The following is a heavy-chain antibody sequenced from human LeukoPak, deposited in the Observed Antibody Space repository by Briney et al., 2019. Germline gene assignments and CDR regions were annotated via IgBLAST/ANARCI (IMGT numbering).Heavy chain of an antibody. V-gene: IGHV1-18*01. Sequence: ASVKVSCKASGYAFTRYGISWVRQAPGQGLEWMGWISAYNGNTNYAQKLQGRVTMTTDTSTSTAYMELRSLRSDDTAVYYCAVMVYAENWFDPWGQGTRVTVSS. CDR1: GYAFTRYG. D-gene: IGHD2-8*01. J-gene: IGHJ5*02. CDR2: ISAYNGNT. CDR3: AVMVYAENWFDP.